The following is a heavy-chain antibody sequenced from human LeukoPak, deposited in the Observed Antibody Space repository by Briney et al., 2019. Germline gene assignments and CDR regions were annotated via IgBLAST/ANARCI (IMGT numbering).Heavy chain of an antibody. CDR2: IYYSGST. D-gene: IGHD5-18*01. J-gene: IGHJ4*02. CDR1: GGSISSYY. V-gene: IGHV4-59*08. Sequence: SETLSLTCTVSGGSISSYYWSWIRQPPGKGLEWIGYIYYSGSTNYNPSLKSRVTISVDTSKNQFSLKLISVTAADTAVYYCARLGGYSYGHFDYWGQGTLVTVSS. CDR3: ARLGGYSYGHFDY.